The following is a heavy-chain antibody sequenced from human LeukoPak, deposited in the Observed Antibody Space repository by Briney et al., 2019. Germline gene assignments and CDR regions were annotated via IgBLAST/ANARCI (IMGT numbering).Heavy chain of an antibody. CDR1: GFTFDDYG. Sequence: GGSLRLSCAASGFTFDDYGMSWVRQAPGKGLEWVSGINWNGGSTGYADSVKGRFTISRDNAKSSLYLQMNSLRAEDTALYYCARDPYSSGWYGAPVYWGQGTLVTVSS. D-gene: IGHD6-19*01. J-gene: IGHJ4*02. CDR2: INWNGGST. V-gene: IGHV3-20*04. CDR3: ARDPYSSGWYGAPVY.